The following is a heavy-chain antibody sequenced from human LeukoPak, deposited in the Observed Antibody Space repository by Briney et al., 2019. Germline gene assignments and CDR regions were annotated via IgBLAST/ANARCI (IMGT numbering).Heavy chain of an antibody. CDR1: GFTFSSYG. CDR2: ISYDGSNK. J-gene: IGHJ3*02. Sequence: PGGSLRLSCGASGFTFSSYGMHWVRQAPGKGVEWEAVISYDGSNKYYADSVKGRFTISRDNSKNTLYLQMNSLRAEDTAVYYCAKENGWFGEEEVGTNAFDIWGQGTMVTVSS. V-gene: IGHV3-30*18. D-gene: IGHD3-10*01. CDR3: AKENGWFGEEEVGTNAFDI.